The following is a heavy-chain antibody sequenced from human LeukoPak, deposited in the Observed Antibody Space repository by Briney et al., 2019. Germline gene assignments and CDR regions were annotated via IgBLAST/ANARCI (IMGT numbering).Heavy chain of an antibody. V-gene: IGHV3-21*01. CDR2: ISSSSYI. CDR3: ATMGTTVTTPFDY. Sequence: GGSLRLSCAASGFTFSSYSMNWVRQAPGKGLEWVSSISSSSYIYYADSVKGRFTISRDNAKNSLYLQMNSLRAEDTAVYYCATMGTTVTTPFDYWGQGTLVTVSS. CDR1: GFTFSSYS. D-gene: IGHD4-11*01. J-gene: IGHJ4*02.